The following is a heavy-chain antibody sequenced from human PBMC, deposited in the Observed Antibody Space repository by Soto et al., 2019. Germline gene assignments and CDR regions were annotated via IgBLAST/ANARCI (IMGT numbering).Heavy chain of an antibody. Sequence: SETLSLTCTVSGGSTSSYYWSWIWQPPGKGLEWIGYIYYSGSTNYNPSLKSRVTISVDTSKNQFSLKLSSVTAADTAVYYCARPTSRSASNFDHWGPGTLVTVSS. V-gene: IGHV4-59*12. CDR1: GGSTSSYY. CDR3: ARPTSRSASNFDH. CDR2: IYYSGST. J-gene: IGHJ4*02. D-gene: IGHD3-3*01.